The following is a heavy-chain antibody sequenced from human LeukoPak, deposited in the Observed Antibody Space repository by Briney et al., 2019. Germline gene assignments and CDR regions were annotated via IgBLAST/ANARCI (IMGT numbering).Heavy chain of an antibody. CDR1: GYTFTDYY. CDR2: VNPDTGGT. J-gene: IGHJ4*02. V-gene: IGHV1-2*06. Sequence: VASVKVSCKASGYTFTDYYVHWVQQAPGQGLEWMGRVNPDTGGTNYAQKFQGRVTMTRDTSINTAYMELSRLTPDDTAIYYCARVGPTSYFDYWGQGTLVTVSS. CDR3: ARVGPTSYFDY.